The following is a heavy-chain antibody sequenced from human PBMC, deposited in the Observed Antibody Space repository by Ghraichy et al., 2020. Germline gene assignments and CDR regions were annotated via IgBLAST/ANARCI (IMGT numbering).Heavy chain of an antibody. V-gene: IGHV3-7*01. CDR2: IKSDGSDI. CDR3: ARDPYGDYKYGGTDY. J-gene: IGHJ4*02. D-gene: IGHD4-17*01. Sequence: GGSLRLSCAASGFTFSRHWMSWVRQASGKGLEWVASIKSDGSDIFYVDSVKGRFTISRDNAKNSVSLEMNSLRVEDTAVYYCARDPYGDYKYGGTDYWGQGTLVSVSS. CDR1: GFTFSRHW.